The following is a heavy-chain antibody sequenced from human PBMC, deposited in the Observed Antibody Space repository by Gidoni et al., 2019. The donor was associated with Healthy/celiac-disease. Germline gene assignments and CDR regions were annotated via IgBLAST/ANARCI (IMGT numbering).Heavy chain of an antibody. CDR1: GGSFSGYY. V-gene: IGHV4-34*01. D-gene: IGHD2-15*01. Sequence: QVQLQQWGAGLLKPSETLSLTCAVYGGSFSGYYWSWIRQPPGKGLEWIGEINHSGSTNYNPSLKSRVTISVDTSKNQFSLKLSSVTAADTAVYYCARDAFTAGGSCYNPWGQGTLVTVSS. J-gene: IGHJ5*02. CDR3: ARDAFTAGGSCYNP. CDR2: INHSGST.